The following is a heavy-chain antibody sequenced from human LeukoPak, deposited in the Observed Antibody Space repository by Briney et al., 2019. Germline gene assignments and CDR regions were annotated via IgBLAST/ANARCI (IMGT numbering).Heavy chain of an antibody. J-gene: IGHJ6*02. CDR3: ARDRWNFYYGLDL. Sequence: GGSLRLSCAASGFNFEDYGMTWVRQAPGKGLEWVSGMNWNGGSTGYAVSVKGRFTISRDNAKNSLYLQMNSLRAEDTALYYCARDRWNFYYGLDLWGQGTTVTVSS. D-gene: IGHD1-1*01. CDR1: GFNFEDYG. V-gene: IGHV3-20*04. CDR2: MNWNGGST.